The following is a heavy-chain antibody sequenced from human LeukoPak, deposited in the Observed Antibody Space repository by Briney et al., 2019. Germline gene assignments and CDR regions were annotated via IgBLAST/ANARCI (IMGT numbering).Heavy chain of an antibody. J-gene: IGHJ4*02. V-gene: IGHV4-39*02. D-gene: IGHD1-1*01. Sequence: RPSETLSLTCTVSGDSISSSTYYWGWLRQPPGKGLEWIGSVQYSGSTHYNPSLKSRVTISVDTSKNHFSLKLRSVTAADTAVYYCARGVRELERGTVFDYWGQGTLVTVSS. CDR3: ARGVRELERGTVFDY. CDR1: GDSISSSTYY. CDR2: VQYSGST.